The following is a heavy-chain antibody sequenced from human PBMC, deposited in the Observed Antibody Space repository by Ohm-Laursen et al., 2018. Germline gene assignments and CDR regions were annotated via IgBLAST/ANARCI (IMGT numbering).Heavy chain of an antibody. CDR1: GFTFSTYG. CDR3: AKDLAYYDSSGYKAFDY. CDR2: IWYDGSNE. D-gene: IGHD3-22*01. V-gene: IGHV3-33*06. Sequence: SSLRLSCTASGFTFSTYGMHWVRQAPGKGLEWVAVIWYDGSNEYYADSVKGRFTISRDNSKNTLYLQMNSLRVEDTAVYYCAKDLAYYDSSGYKAFDYWGQGTLVTVSS. J-gene: IGHJ4*02.